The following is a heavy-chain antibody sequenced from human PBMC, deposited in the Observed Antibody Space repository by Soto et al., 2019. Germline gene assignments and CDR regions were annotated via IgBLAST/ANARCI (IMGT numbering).Heavy chain of an antibody. CDR3: AKDPGPSYYDFWSGYYTYYYYYYGMDV. J-gene: IGHJ6*02. CDR1: GFTVSSKY. V-gene: IGHV3-23*01. Sequence: GGSLRLSCAASGFTVSSKYMSWVRQAPGKGLEWVSAISGSGGSTYYADSVKGRFTISRDNSKNTLYLQMNSLRAEDTAVYYCAKDPGPSYYDFWSGYYTYYYYYYGMDVWGQGTTVTVSS. D-gene: IGHD3-3*01. CDR2: ISGSGGST.